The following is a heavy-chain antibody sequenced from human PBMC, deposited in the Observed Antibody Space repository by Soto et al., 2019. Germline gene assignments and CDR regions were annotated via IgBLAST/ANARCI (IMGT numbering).Heavy chain of an antibody. Sequence: SETLSLTCAVYGGSFSGYYWSWIRQPPGKGLEWIGEINHSGSTNYNPSLKSRVTISVDTSKNQFSLKLSSVTAADTAVYYCARSITMVRGVIKAIYYYYGMDVWGQGTAVT. V-gene: IGHV4-34*01. D-gene: IGHD3-10*01. CDR2: INHSGST. CDR3: ARSITMVRGVIKAIYYYYGMDV. CDR1: GGSFSGYY. J-gene: IGHJ6*02.